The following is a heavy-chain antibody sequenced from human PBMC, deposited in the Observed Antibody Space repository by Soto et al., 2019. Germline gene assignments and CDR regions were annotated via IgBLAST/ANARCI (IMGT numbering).Heavy chain of an antibody. CDR3: ARQVGYCSSTSCYMDYYGMDV. CDR1: GYSFTSYW. J-gene: IGHJ6*02. V-gene: IGHV5-51*01. CDR2: IYPGDSDT. Sequence: GESLKISCQGSGYSFTSYWIGWVRQMPGKGLEWMGIIYPGDSDTRYSPSFQGQVTISADKSISTAYLQWSSLKASDTAMYYCARQVGYCSSTSCYMDYYGMDVWGQGTTVTVSS. D-gene: IGHD2-2*02.